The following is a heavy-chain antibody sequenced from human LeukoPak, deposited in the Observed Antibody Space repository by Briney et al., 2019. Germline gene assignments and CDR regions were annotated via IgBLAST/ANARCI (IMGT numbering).Heavy chain of an antibody. D-gene: IGHD5-18*01. J-gene: IGHJ4*02. CDR2: ISWNSGSI. CDR3: AKARGYSYGAFDY. V-gene: IGHV3-9*01. CDR1: GFTFDDYA. Sequence: PGRSLRLSCAASGFTFDDYAMHWVRQAPGKGLEWVSGISWNSGSIGYADSVKGRFTISRDNAKNSLYLQMNSLSAEDTALYYCAKARGYSYGAFDYWGQGTLVTVSS.